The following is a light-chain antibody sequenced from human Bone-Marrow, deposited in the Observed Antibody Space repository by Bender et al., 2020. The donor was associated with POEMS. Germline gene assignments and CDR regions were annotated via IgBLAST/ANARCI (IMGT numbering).Light chain of an antibody. CDR1: SSDVGGYNF. V-gene: IGLV2-11*01. J-gene: IGLJ2*01. CDR3: CSYAGGYTV. CDR2: AVN. Sequence: QSALIQPRSVSGSPGQSVTISCTGTSSDVGGYNFVSWYQQHPGKAPKLMVYAVNKWPSGVPDRFFGSKSYNTASLTISGLQAEDEAEYYCCSYAGGYTVFGGGTKVTVL.